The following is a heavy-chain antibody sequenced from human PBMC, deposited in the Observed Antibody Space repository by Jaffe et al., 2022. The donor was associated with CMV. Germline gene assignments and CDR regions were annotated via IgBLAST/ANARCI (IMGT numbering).Heavy chain of an antibody. V-gene: IGHV3-49*04. J-gene: IGHJ4*02. Sequence: EVQLVESGGGLVQPGRSLRLSCTASGFTFGDYAMSWVRQAPGKGLEWVGFIRSKAYGGTTEYAASVKGRFTISRDDSKSIAYLQMNSLKTEDTAVYYCRGGDCSSTSCYYDYWGQGTLVTVSS. CDR2: IRSKAYGGTT. D-gene: IGHD2-2*01. CDR3: RGGDCSSTSCYYDY. CDR1: GFTFGDYA.